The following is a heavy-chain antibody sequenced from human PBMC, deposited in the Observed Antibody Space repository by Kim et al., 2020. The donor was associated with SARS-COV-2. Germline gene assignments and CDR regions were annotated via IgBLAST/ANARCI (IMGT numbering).Heavy chain of an antibody. J-gene: IGHJ4*02. CDR3: ASATHDFWSGYASYFDY. CDR2: IKQDGSEK. V-gene: IGHV3-7*03. CDR1: GFTFSSYW. Sequence: GGSLRLSCAASGFTFSSYWMSWVRQAPGKGLEWVANIKQDGSEKYYVDSVKGRFTISRDNAKNSLYLQMNSLRAEDTAVYYCASATHDFWSGYASYFDYWGQGTLVTVSS. D-gene: IGHD3-3*01.